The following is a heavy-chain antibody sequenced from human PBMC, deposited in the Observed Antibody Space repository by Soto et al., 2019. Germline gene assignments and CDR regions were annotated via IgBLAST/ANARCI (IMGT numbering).Heavy chain of an antibody. CDR2: INHSGST. Sequence: SETLSLTCAVYGGSFSGYYWSWIRQPPGKGLEWIGEINHSGSTNYNPSLKSRVTISVDTSKNQFSLKLSSVTAADTAVYYCARVIQRRGTSLRYFDWLHWFDPWGQGTLVTVSS. CDR1: GGSFSGYY. D-gene: IGHD3-9*01. J-gene: IGHJ5*02. V-gene: IGHV4-34*01. CDR3: ARVIQRRGTSLRYFDWLHWFDP.